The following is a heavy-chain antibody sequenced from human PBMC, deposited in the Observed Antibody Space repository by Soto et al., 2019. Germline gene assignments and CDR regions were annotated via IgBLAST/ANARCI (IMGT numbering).Heavy chain of an antibody. CDR1: GYSFTDHY. CDR3: GRSPDDFRYGLDV. Sequence: QAQLVQSGADVKKPGASVKVSCKASGYSFTDHYMHWVRQAPGQGLEWLGWINPNTGVTHFAQKFQGWVTMTRDTSSNTAYMELTRLKSVDTAFYYCGRSPDDFRYGLDVWGQGTTVTVSS. V-gene: IGHV1-2*04. J-gene: IGHJ6*02. CDR2: INPNTGVT. D-gene: IGHD2-21*02.